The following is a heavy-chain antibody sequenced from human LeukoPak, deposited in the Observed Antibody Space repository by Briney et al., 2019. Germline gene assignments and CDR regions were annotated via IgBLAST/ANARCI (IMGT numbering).Heavy chain of an antibody. Sequence: PSETLSLTCTVSGYSISSGYYWGWIRQPPGEGLEWIGSIYHSGSTYYNPSLKSRVTISVDTSKNQFSLKLSSVTAADTAVYYCARVQSGSYPVADYWGQGTLVTVSS. CDR2: IYHSGST. D-gene: IGHD1-26*01. CDR1: GYSISSGYY. CDR3: ARVQSGSYPVADY. J-gene: IGHJ4*02. V-gene: IGHV4-38-2*02.